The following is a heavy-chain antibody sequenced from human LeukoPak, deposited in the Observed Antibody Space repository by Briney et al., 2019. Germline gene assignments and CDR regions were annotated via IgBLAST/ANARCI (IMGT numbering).Heavy chain of an antibody. CDR1: GYTFTSYD. J-gene: IGHJ3*02. D-gene: IGHD3-3*02. CDR3: ARGPISPGRDAFDI. V-gene: IGHV1-8*01. CDR2: MNPNSGNT. Sequence: GASVKVSCKASGYTFTSYDINWVRQATGQGLEWMGWMNPNSGNTGYAQKFQGRVTMTRNTSISTAYMELSSLRSEDTAVYYCARGPISPGRDAFDIWGQGTMVTVSS.